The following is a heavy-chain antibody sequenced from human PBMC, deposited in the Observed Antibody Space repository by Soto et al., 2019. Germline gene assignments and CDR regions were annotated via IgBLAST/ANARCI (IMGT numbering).Heavy chain of an antibody. J-gene: IGHJ6*02. D-gene: IGHD3-10*01. CDR2: IYHSGGA. V-gene: IGHV4-31*03. CDR3: ARDYYGAGSQYYYYGMEV. Sequence: LSLTCTVSGDSITSGGYYWSWLRQQPGKGLEWIGYIYHSGGASYNPSLRGRAVISIDTSKNQFFLRMNAVTAADTATYYCARDYYGAGSQYYYYGMEVWGQGTTVTVSS. CDR1: GDSITSGGYY.